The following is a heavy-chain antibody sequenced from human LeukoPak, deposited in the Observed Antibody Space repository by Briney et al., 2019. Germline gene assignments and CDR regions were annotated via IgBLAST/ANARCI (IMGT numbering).Heavy chain of an antibody. Sequence: PVGSLRLSCTASVFTFGDYAMSSVRQAPGKGLEGVGFIRSKAYGGTTEYAASVEGRFTTSRDDSKSIAYLQMNSLKTEDTAVYYCTRVDVLLWFGLYWYFDLWGRGTLVTVSS. CDR2: IRSKAYGGTT. J-gene: IGHJ2*01. CDR3: TRVDVLLWFGLYWYFDL. V-gene: IGHV3-49*04. CDR1: VFTFGDYA. D-gene: IGHD3-10*01.